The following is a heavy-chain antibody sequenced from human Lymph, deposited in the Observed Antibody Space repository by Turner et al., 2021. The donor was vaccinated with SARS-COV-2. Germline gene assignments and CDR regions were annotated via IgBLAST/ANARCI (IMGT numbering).Heavy chain of an antibody. D-gene: IGHD6-6*01. V-gene: IGHV3-23*01. CDR1: GFIFISYA. Sequence: EVQLLESGGGLVQPGGSLRLSCAASGFIFISYALSWVRRAPGKGLEWVSAISGSGGSTYYADSVKGRFTISRDNSKNTLYLQMNSLRAEDTAVYYCANLYSSSAAGDPWGQGTLVTVSS. CDR3: ANLYSSSAAGDP. CDR2: ISGSGGST. J-gene: IGHJ5*02.